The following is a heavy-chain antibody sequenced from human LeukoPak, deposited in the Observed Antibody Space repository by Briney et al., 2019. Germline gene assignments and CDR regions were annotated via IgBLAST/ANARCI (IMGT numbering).Heavy chain of an antibody. Sequence: PGGSLRLSCAASGFTFSGSAMHWVRQASGKGLEWVGRIRSKANSYATAYAASVKGRFTISRDDSKNTAYLQMNSLKTEDTAVYYCTRQLDCSSTSCPERYKKNLDYWGQGTLVTVSS. CDR1: GFTFSGSA. CDR3: TRQLDCSSTSCPERYKKNLDY. D-gene: IGHD2-2*01. J-gene: IGHJ4*02. CDR2: IRSKANSYAT. V-gene: IGHV3-73*01.